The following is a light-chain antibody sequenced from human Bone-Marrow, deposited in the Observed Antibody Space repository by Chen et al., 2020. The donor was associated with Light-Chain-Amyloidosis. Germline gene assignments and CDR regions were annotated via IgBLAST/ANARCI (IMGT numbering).Light chain of an antibody. V-gene: IGLV2-14*01. CDR2: EVT. Sequence: QSALTQPASVSGSPGQSITIPCTGTSSDVGGYHYVSWYQQHPGKAPKLMIYEVTNRPSGISIRFSGSKSGNTASLTISGLQAEDEADYYCSSFTITNTWIFGGGTKLTVL. CDR1: SSDVGGYHY. J-gene: IGLJ2*01. CDR3: SSFTITNTWI.